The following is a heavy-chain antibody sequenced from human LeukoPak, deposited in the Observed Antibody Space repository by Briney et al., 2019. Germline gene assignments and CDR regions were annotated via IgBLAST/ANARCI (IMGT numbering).Heavy chain of an antibody. D-gene: IGHD3-22*01. CDR3: ARGLGSSGYYYAGFDY. Sequence: ASVKVSCKASGYTFTGYYMHWVRQAPGQGLEWMGWINPNSGGTNYAQKFQGRVTMTRDTSISTAYMELSRLRSDDTAVYYCARGLGSSGYYYAGFDYWGQGTLVTVSS. J-gene: IGHJ4*02. CDR1: GYTFTGYY. CDR2: INPNSGGT. V-gene: IGHV1-2*02.